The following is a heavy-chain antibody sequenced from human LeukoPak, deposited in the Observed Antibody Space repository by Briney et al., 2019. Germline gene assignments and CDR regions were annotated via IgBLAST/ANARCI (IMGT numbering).Heavy chain of an antibody. CDR1: GFTFTTYS. Sequence: GGSLRLSCAASGFTFTTYSINWVRQAPGKGLEWASYISSSSSIVYYADSVKGRFTISRDNAKSSLYLQMNSLTAEDSAVYYCARGSYGDYYFDYWGQGTLVTVSS. J-gene: IGHJ4*02. CDR3: ARGSYGDYYFDY. V-gene: IGHV3-48*01. CDR2: ISSSSSIV. D-gene: IGHD4-17*01.